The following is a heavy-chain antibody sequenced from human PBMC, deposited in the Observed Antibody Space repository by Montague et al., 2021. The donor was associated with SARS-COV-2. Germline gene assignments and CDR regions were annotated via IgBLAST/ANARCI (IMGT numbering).Heavy chain of an antibody. V-gene: IGHV4-59*01. CDR2: IYYSGST. J-gene: IGHJ6*02. CDR1: GGSISGYY. D-gene: IGHD5/OR15-5a*01. Sequence: SETLSLTCTVSGGSISGYYWSWIRQPPGKGLEWLGYIYYSGSTNYNPSLKSRVTISVDTSKNQFSLKLSSVTAADTAVYFCARGAGRGSVYGKYDYCYYGVDVWGQGATVTVSS. CDR3: ARGAGRGSVYGKYDYCYYGVDV.